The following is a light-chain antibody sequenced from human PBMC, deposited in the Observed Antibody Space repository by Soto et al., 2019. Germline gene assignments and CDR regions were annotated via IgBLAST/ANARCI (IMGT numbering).Light chain of an antibody. V-gene: IGKV3-15*01. CDR3: QHYNNWLIT. Sequence: EIVMTQSPATLSVSPGERATLSCRASQSVSSNLAWYQQKPGQAPRLLIYGASTRATGIPARFSSSGSGTEFTLTISSLQSEYFVVYYCQHYNNWLITFGQGTLLEIK. CDR1: QSVSSN. J-gene: IGKJ5*01. CDR2: GAS.